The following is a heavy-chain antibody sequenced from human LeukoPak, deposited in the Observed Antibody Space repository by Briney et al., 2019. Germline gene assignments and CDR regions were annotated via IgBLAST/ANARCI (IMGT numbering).Heavy chain of an antibody. CDR1: GGSINSYY. D-gene: IGHD6-13*01. CDR2: IYTSGST. V-gene: IGHV4-4*07. Sequence: PSETLSLTCTVSGGSINSYYWSWIRQPAGKGLEWIGRIYTSGSTNYNPSLKSRITMSVDTSKNQFSLKLSSVTAADTAVYYCATSGYSSSWEIDYWGQGTLVTVSS. J-gene: IGHJ4*02. CDR3: ATSGYSSSWEIDY.